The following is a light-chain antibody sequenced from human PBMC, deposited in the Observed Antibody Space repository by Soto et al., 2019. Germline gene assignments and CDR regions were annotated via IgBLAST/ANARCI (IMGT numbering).Light chain of an antibody. Sequence: EIVLTQSPGTLSLSPGERATLSCRASQSVRSNYLAWYQQKPGQAPRLLIYGASSRATGIPDRFSGTGSGTDFTLTISRLEPEDFAAYYCQQYGGSPYTFGQGTKLELK. V-gene: IGKV3-20*01. CDR1: QSVRSNY. J-gene: IGKJ2*01. CDR2: GAS. CDR3: QQYGGSPYT.